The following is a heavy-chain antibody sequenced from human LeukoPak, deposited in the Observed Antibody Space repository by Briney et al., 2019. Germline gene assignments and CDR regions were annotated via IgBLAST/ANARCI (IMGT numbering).Heavy chain of an antibody. CDR3: AREAGYYGSGSYFDAFDI. J-gene: IGHJ3*02. CDR1: GGSISSSSYY. Sequence: SETLSLTCTVSGGSISSSSYYWGWIRQPPGKGLEWIGSIYYSGSTYYNPSLKSRVTISVDTSKNQFSLKLSSVTAADTAVYYCAREAGYYGSGSYFDAFDIWGQGTMVTVSS. CDR2: IYYSGST. D-gene: IGHD3-10*01. V-gene: IGHV4-39*07.